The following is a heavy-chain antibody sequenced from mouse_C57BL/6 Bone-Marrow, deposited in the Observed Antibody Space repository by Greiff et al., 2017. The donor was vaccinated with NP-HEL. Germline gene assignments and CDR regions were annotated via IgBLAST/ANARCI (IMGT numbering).Heavy chain of an antibody. V-gene: IGHV1-50*01. CDR2: IDPSDSYT. Sequence: VQLQQPGAELVKPGASVKLSCKASGYTFTSYWMQWVKQRPGQGLEWIGEIDPSDSYTNYNQKFKGKATLTVDTSSSTAYMQLSSLTSEDSAVYYCARWAYYSNYDDYWGQGTTLTVSS. D-gene: IGHD2-5*01. J-gene: IGHJ2*01. CDR1: GYTFTSYW. CDR3: ARWAYYSNYDDY.